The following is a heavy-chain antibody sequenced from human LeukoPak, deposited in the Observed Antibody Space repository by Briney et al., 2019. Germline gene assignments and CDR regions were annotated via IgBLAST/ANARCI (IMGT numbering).Heavy chain of an antibody. CDR3: VRDRTKYCSSTSCPLDY. Sequence: ASVKVSCKASGYTFTGYYMHWVRQAPGQGLEWMGWINPYSGGTNYAQKFQGRVTMTRDTSISTAYMELSRLRSDDTAVYYCVRDRTKYCSSTSCPLDYWGQGTLVTVSS. D-gene: IGHD2-2*01. CDR1: GYTFTGYY. CDR2: INPYSGGT. J-gene: IGHJ4*02. V-gene: IGHV1-2*02.